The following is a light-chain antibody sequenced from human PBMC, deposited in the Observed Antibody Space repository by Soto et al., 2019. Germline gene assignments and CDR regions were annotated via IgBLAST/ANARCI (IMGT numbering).Light chain of an antibody. J-gene: IGKJ3*01. Sequence: DIQVTQSPSSLSASVGDRVTITCRASQVITKYLHWYQQKPGKAPKLLIYAASSLQSGVPSRFSGSGSGTDFTLTISSLQPEDFATYYCQQRETFGPGTKVDLK. CDR3: QQRET. V-gene: IGKV1-39*01. CDR2: AAS. CDR1: QVITKY.